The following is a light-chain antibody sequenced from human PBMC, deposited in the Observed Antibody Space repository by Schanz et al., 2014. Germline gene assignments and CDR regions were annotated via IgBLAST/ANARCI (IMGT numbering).Light chain of an antibody. CDR3: QHYSLSPL. V-gene: IGKV3-20*01. CDR1: QSVRSTY. J-gene: IGKJ1*01. CDR2: GAS. Sequence: EIVLTQSPGTLSLSPGERATLSCRASQSVRSTYLAWYQQRPAQAPRLLIYGASSRATGIPDRFSGSGSGTDFTLTISRLEPEDFAVYYCQHYSLSPLFGQGTKVDI.